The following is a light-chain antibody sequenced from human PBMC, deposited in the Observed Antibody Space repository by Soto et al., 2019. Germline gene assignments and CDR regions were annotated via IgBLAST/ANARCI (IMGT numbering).Light chain of an antibody. J-gene: IGLJ2*01. CDR2: EES. V-gene: IGLV3-1*01. CDR1: KLGTKY. Sequence: YELTQPPSVSVSPGQTASITCSGDKLGTKYPCWYQQKPGQSPVLVIYEESKRPSGIPERFSGSNSGNTATLTISGTQAMDEADYYCQAWDGNTVVFGGGTKLTVL. CDR3: QAWDGNTVV.